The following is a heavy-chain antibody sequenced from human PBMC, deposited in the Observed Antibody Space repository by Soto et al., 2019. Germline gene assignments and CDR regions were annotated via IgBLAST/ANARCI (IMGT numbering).Heavy chain of an antibody. CDR3: ARDTAMALPDA. CDR1: GYTFTSYG. V-gene: IGHV1-18*01. Sequence: QVQLVQSGAEVKKPGASVKVSCKASGYTFTSYGITWVRQAPGQGLEWMGWISAHNGNTKYVQKLQGRVTMTTDTSTSTAYMEVRSLRSDDTAVYYCARDTAMALPDAWGQGTLVTVSS. CDR2: ISAHNGNT. D-gene: IGHD5-18*01. J-gene: IGHJ4*02.